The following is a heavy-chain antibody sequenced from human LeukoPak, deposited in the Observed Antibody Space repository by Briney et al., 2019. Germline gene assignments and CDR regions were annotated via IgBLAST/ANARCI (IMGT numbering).Heavy chain of an antibody. CDR3: ARGPYYGY. CDR1: GFTFSRPW. V-gene: IGHV3-74*03. Sequence: GSLRLSCAASGFTFSRPWMHWVRPAPGKGLVWVSRINGDGSNTTYADSVKGRFTISRDNAKNTLYLQMNSLRAEDTAVYYCARGPYYGYWGQGTLVTVSS. J-gene: IGHJ4*02. CDR2: INGDGSNT.